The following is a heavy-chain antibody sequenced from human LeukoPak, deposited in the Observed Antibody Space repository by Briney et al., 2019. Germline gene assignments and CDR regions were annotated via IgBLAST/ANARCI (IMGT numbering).Heavy chain of an antibody. J-gene: IGHJ6*03. CDR3: ASFGYGGYPPGYMDV. D-gene: IGHD5-12*01. V-gene: IGHV1-2*02. CDR2: INPNSGGT. Sequence: GASVKVSCKASGYTFTGYYMHWVRQAPGQGLEWMGWINPNSGGTNYAQKFQGRVTMTRDTSISTAYMELSRLRSDDTAVYYCASFGYGGYPPGYMDVWGKGTTVTVSS. CDR1: GYTFTGYY.